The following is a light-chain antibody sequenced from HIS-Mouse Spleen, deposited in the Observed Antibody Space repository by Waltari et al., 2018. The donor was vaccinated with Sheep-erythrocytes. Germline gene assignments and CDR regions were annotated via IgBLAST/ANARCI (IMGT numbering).Light chain of an antibody. V-gene: IGLV4-69*01. Sequence: QLVLTQSPSASAPLGASVKLTCTLRSRHSSYAIPWHHQQPEKGPRYLMKLNSDGSHSKGDGIPDRFSGSSSGAERYLTISSLQSEDEADYYCQTWGTGIPWVFGGGTKLTVL. J-gene: IGLJ3*02. CDR1: SRHSSYA. CDR3: QTWGTGIPWV. CDR2: LNSDGSH.